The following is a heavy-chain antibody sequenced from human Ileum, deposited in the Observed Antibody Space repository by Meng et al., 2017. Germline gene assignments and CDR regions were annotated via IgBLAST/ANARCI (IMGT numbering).Heavy chain of an antibody. J-gene: IGHJ5*02. D-gene: IGHD2-2*01. CDR3: ARDLGCGSSSGCWPDFFDP. Sequence: QVQLQESGPGLVKPSETLSLTCTVSGDSITSYYWSWIRQSPGKGLEWIAYIYYSGISNYNPSLKSRVTISLDTSKNQFSLKLSSVTAADTAVYYCARDLGCGSSSGCWPDFFDPWGQGTLVTVSS. V-gene: IGHV4-59*01. CDR2: IYYSGIS. CDR1: GDSITSYY.